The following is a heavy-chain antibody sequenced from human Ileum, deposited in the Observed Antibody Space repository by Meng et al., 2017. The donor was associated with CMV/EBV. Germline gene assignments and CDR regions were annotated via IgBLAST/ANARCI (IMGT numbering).Heavy chain of an antibody. Sequence: QGQLQEAGPGLVTPSETLSLTCTFTGGSISSGTYYWAWIRQSPGKGLEWIGSIYYSGSTYDNPSLKSRVTMSVDTFKNQYSLKLTSVTAADTAVYYCAGDWGPYSSRGYFDPWGQGTLVTVSS. V-gene: IGHV4-39*07. CDR1: GGSISSGTYY. CDR2: IYYSGST. CDR3: AGDWGPYSSRGYFDP. J-gene: IGHJ5*02. D-gene: IGHD6-13*01.